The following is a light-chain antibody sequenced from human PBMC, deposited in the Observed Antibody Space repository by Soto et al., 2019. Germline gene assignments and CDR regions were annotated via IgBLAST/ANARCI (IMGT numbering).Light chain of an antibody. Sequence: QSVLTQPSSLSGSPVQSITISCTGTSSDVGLYDYVSWYQQHPGRAPQLMIYAVSNRPSGVSNRFSASKSGNTASLFISGLQAEDEADYYCSSYTSDSSYVFGSGTKVTVL. J-gene: IGLJ1*01. V-gene: IGLV2-14*01. CDR2: AVS. CDR1: SSDVGLYDY. CDR3: SSYTSDSSYV.